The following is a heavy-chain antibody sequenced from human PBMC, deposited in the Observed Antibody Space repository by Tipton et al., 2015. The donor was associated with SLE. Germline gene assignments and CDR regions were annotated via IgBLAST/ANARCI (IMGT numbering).Heavy chain of an antibody. CDR2: IYINGRT. CDR3: ARLTGTIDY. J-gene: IGHJ4*02. D-gene: IGHD1-20*01. CDR1: GDSISGYC. V-gene: IGHV4-4*07. Sequence: TLSLTCTVSGDSISGYCWNWIRQPAGKGPEWIGHIYINGRTNYNPSLKSRVTILIDTSRNQFSLKLNSVTAADTAVYYCARLTGTIDYWGQGTLVTVSS.